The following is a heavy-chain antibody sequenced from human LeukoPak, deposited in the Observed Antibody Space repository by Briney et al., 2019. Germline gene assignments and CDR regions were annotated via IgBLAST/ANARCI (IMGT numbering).Heavy chain of an antibody. D-gene: IGHD3-10*01. CDR3: ARYGSGGEPFLT. CDR2: INPNSGGT. J-gene: IGHJ5*02. CDR1: GYTFTAYY. V-gene: IGHV1-2*02. Sequence: GPSVKVSCKASGYTFTAYYMHWVRQAPGQGLEWMGWINPNSGGTNYAQKFQGRVTMTRDTSISTAYMELSRLRSDDTAVYYCARYGSGGEPFLTWGQGSLVTVSS.